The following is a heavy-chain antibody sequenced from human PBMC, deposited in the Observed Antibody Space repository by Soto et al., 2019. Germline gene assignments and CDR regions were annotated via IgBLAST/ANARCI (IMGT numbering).Heavy chain of an antibody. D-gene: IGHD4-17*01. CDR1: GVSITLYY. J-gene: IGHJ4*02. CDR2: AYSSGSI. V-gene: IGHV4-4*09. Sequence: SETLSLTCSVSGVSITLYYWSWIRQPPGKGLEWVGYAYSSGSINYSPSLKSRVTILLDPSKNQFSLQLTSVTVADTAVYYCARRDYGGDIDYWGQGALVTVSS. CDR3: ARRDYGGDIDY.